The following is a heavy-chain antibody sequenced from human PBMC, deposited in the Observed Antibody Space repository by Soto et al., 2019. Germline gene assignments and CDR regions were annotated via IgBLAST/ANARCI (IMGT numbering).Heavy chain of an antibody. CDR2: IVVGSGNT. CDR1: GFTFTSSA. D-gene: IGHD3-22*01. Sequence: SVKVSCKASGFTFTSSAMQWVRQARGQRLEWIGWIVVGSGNTNYAQKFQERVTITRDMSTSTAYMELSSLRSEDTAVYYCAADPRNYYDSSGYYPRAQFDIWGQGTMVTVSS. CDR3: AADPRNYYDSSGYYPRAQFDI. J-gene: IGHJ3*02. V-gene: IGHV1-58*02.